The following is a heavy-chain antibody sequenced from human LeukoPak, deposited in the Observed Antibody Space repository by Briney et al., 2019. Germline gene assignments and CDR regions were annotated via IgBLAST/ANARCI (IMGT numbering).Heavy chain of an antibody. Sequence: ASVKVSCKASGYTFTSYYMHWVRQAPGQGLEWMGIINPSGGSASYAQKFQGRVTMTRDTSTSTVYMEVSSLRSEDTAVYYCARASVADDELFDYWGQGTLVTVSS. CDR2: INPSGGSA. J-gene: IGHJ4*02. CDR1: GYTFTSYY. D-gene: IGHD6-19*01. V-gene: IGHV1-46*01. CDR3: ARASVADDELFDY.